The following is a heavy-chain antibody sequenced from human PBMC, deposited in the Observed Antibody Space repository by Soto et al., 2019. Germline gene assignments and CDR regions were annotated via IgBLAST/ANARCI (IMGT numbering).Heavy chain of an antibody. CDR2: IIPVFGTP. D-gene: IGHD3-22*01. CDR1: GGSFSNYG. V-gene: IGHV1-69*12. Sequence: QVQVVQSGAEVKKPGSSVKVSCKASGGSFSNYGISWVRQAPGQGLEWMGGIIPVFGTPHYVQKFQDRVTXXAXXSTSTVYMEVSSLTSEDTAVYYCARGDATKIIVTTYYGLDVWGQGTTVTVSS. CDR3: ARGDATKIIVTTYYGLDV. J-gene: IGHJ6*02.